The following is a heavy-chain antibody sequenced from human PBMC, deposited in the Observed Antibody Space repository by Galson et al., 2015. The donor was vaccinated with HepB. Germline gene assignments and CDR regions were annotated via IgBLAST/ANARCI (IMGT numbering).Heavy chain of an antibody. D-gene: IGHD2-2*01. CDR2: ISGFSGDA. CDR3: ARAGSSRSPPAY. CDR1: GCSFTSYG. Sequence: SVKVSCKASGCSFTSYGFSWVRRAPGQGLEWMGGISGFSGDANYAQNLQGRVTITTETSTNTAYLELKSLKSDDTALYYCARAGSSRSPPAYWCQGTLGTVSP. J-gene: IGHJ4*02. V-gene: IGHV1-18*01.